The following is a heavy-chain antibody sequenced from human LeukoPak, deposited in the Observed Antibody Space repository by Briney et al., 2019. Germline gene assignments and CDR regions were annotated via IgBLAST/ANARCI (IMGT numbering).Heavy chain of an antibody. V-gene: IGHV4-61*02. CDR3: ARWDPSFDAFSDAFDV. CDR1: GGSISSGSYY. Sequence: PSETLSLTCTVSGGSISSGSYYWSWIRQPAGKGLEWIGRIYTSGSTNYNPSLKSRVTISVDTSKNQFSLKVSSVTAADTAVYHCARWDPSFDAFSDAFDVWGQGTVVTVSS. D-gene: IGHD3-9*01. J-gene: IGHJ3*01. CDR2: IYTSGST.